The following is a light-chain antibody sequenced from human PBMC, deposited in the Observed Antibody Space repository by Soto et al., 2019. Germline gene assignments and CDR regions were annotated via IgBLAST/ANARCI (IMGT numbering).Light chain of an antibody. CDR3: ATWADGLNSYV. CDR2: SNN. J-gene: IGLJ1*01. Sequence: RVTISCSGSSSNIGSNTVSWYQQLPQRAPKLLIFSNNQRPSGVPDRFSGSKSGTSASLAISGLQSEDEADYYCATWADGLNSYVFGTGTKVTVL. CDR1: SSNIGSNT. V-gene: IGLV1-44*01.